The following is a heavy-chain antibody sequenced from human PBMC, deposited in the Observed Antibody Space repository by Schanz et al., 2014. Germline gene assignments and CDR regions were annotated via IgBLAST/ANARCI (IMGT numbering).Heavy chain of an antibody. J-gene: IGHJ6*02. CDR1: GFTFTNYW. D-gene: IGHD3-16*01. Sequence: EVQLVESGGGLVQPGGSLRLSCAASGFTFTNYWMTWVRQAPGKGLEWVANIKHDGSEKYYVDSVKGRFTISRDNAKNSMYLEMNSLRAEDTALYYCAKDRQNRVNRVGYYYGMDVWGQGTTVTVSS. CDR3: AKDRQNRVNRVGYYYGMDV. CDR2: IKHDGSEK. V-gene: IGHV3-7*03.